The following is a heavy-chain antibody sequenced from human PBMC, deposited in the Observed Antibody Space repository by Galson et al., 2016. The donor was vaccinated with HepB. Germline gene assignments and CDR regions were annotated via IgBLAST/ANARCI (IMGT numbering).Heavy chain of an antibody. V-gene: IGHV3-15*01. CDR2: IKSRLDGGTI. CDR1: GITFKDAW. Sequence: LRLSCAGSGITFKDAWMSWVRQAPGKGLEWVGRIKSRLDGGTIDYAAPAKGRFTISRDDSRATLYLQMNSLKIEDTAVYHCATNRPGGNYYFGLDVWGPGTTVTVSS. D-gene: IGHD1-14*01. J-gene: IGHJ6*02. CDR3: ATNRPGGNYYFGLDV.